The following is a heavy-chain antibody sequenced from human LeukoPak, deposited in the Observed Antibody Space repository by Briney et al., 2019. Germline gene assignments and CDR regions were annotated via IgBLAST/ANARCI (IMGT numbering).Heavy chain of an antibody. J-gene: IGHJ4*02. CDR3: ARGLDSGDDTVLDY. V-gene: IGHV3-33*01. D-gene: IGHD5-12*01. CDR2: IWYDVNKK. Sequence: GRSLSLSCAASGFIFSSYCLHWVRQAAGKVLDWVGGIWYDVNKKNHGDSVKGRFTSSRDNSKNSVYLQINSLRAEDTAVYYCARGLDSGDDTVLDYWGQGTLITVSS. CDR1: GFIFSSYC.